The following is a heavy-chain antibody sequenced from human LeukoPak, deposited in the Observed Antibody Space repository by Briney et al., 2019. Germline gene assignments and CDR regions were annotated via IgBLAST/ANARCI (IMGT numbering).Heavy chain of an antibody. V-gene: IGHV3-53*01. Sequence: GGSLRLSCAASGFTFSSYWMHWVRQAPGKGLVWVSVIYSGGSTYYADSVKGRFTISRDNSKNTLYLQMNSLRAEDTAVYYCATLGIAVAAFDYWGQGTLVTVSS. J-gene: IGHJ4*02. CDR2: IYSGGST. CDR3: ATLGIAVAAFDY. CDR1: GFTFSSYW. D-gene: IGHD6-19*01.